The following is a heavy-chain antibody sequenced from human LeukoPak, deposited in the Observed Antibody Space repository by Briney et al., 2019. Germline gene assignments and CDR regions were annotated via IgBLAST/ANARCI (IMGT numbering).Heavy chain of an antibody. J-gene: IGHJ6*03. CDR3: AREALPFRDDYYYMDV. Sequence: GGSLRLSCAASGFTFSSYSMNWVRQAPGKGLEWVSYISSSSSTIYYADSVKGRLTISRDNAKNSLYLQMNSLRAEDTAVYYCAREALPFRDDYYYMDVWGKGTTVTVSS. V-gene: IGHV3-48*01. D-gene: IGHD2-15*01. CDR2: ISSSSSTI. CDR1: GFTFSSYS.